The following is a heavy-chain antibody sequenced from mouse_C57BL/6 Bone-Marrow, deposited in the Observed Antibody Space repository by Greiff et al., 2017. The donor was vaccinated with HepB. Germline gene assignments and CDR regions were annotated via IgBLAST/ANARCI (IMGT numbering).Heavy chain of an antibody. V-gene: IGHV1-64*01. D-gene: IGHD1-1*01. CDR3: ARSYGSSSLFFDY. J-gene: IGHJ2*01. CDR1: GYTFTSYW. Sequence: VQLQQPGAELVKPGASVKLSCKASGYTFTSYWMHWVKQRPGQGLEWIGMIHPNSGSTNYNEKFKSKATLTVDKSSSTAYMQLSSLTSEDSAVYYCARSYGSSSLFFDYWGQGTTLTVSS. CDR2: IHPNSGST.